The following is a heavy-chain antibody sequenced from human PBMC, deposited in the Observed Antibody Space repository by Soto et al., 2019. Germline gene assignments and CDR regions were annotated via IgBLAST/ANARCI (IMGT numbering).Heavy chain of an antibody. J-gene: IGHJ5*02. CDR3: ARRRQIVVVPAAKNWFDP. CDR2: ISAYNGNT. D-gene: IGHD2-2*01. Sequence: GASVKVSCKASRYTFTSYGMSWVRQAPEQGLEWMGWISAYNGNTNYAQKLQGRVTMTTDTSTSTAYMELRSLRSDDTAVYYCARRRQIVVVPAAKNWFDPWGQGTLVTVSS. CDR1: RYTFTSYG. V-gene: IGHV1-18*01.